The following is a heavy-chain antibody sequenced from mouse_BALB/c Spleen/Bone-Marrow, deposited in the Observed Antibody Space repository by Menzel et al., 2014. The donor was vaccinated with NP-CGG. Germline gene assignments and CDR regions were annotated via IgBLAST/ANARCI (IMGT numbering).Heavy chain of an antibody. CDR1: GYAFTNYL. V-gene: IGHV1-54*03. CDR3: ARGGITTVVPYSMDY. CDR2: IDPRSGGT. Sequence: QVQLQQSGAELVRPGTSVKVSCKASGYAFTNYLIEWVKQRPGQGLEWIGVIDPRSGGTDYNEKFKGKALLTADKSSSTAYMQLNSLTSGDSAVYFCARGGITTVVPYSMDYWGQGTSVTVSS. J-gene: IGHJ4*01. D-gene: IGHD1-1*01.